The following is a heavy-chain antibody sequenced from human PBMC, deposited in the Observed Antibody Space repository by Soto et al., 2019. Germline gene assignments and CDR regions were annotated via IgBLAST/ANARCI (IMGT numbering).Heavy chain of an antibody. CDR2: ISGSGDST. D-gene: IGHD3-3*01. CDR1: GFTFSSYA. J-gene: IGHJ6*02. CDR3: AKSIRPIFGVNNPLDV. Sequence: GGSLRLSCAASGFTFSSYAMSWVRQAPGKGLEWVSVISGSGDSTYYADSVKGRFTVSRDNSKNTVSLQMSSLRAEDTAVYYCAKSIRPIFGVNNPLDVWGQGTTVTVSS. V-gene: IGHV3-23*01.